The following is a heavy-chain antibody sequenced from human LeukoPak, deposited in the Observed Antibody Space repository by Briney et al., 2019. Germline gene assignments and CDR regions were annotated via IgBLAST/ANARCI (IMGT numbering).Heavy chain of an antibody. CDR2: IYSGGST. D-gene: IGHD2-2*01. J-gene: IGHJ6*02. CDR3: AGGSSTSRMYGLDV. Sequence: GGSLRLSCAASGFTVSSNYMSWVRQAPGKGLEWVSVIYSGGSTYYADSVQGRFTISRDNSKNTLYLQMNRLRAEDTAVYYCAGGSSTSRMYGLDVWGQGTTVTVSS. CDR1: GFTVSSNY. V-gene: IGHV3-53*01.